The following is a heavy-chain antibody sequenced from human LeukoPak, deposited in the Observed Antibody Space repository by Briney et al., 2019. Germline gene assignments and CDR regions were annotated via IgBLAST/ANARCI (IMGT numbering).Heavy chain of an antibody. CDR1: GFTFSSYA. D-gene: IGHD3-16*02. CDR3: AKAVTFGGVIVIRLYYFDY. V-gene: IGHV3-23*01. Sequence: GGSLRLSCAASGFTFSSYAMSWVRQAPGKGLEWVSAISGSGGSTYYADSVEGRFTISRDNSKNTLYLQMNSLRAEDTAVYYCAKAVTFGGVIVIRLYYFDYWGQGTLVTVSS. J-gene: IGHJ4*02. CDR2: ISGSGGST.